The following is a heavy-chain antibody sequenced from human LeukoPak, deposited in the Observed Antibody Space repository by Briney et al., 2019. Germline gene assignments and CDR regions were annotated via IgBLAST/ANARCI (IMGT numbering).Heavy chain of an antibody. J-gene: IGHJ4*02. D-gene: IGHD1-1*01. CDR1: GYTFTGYY. CDR3: ARRPGTTLNFDY. V-gene: IGHV1-18*04. CDR2: INAYNGNT. Sequence: ASVKVSCKASGYTFTGYYMHWVRQAPGQGLEWMGWINAYNGNTNYAQNLQGRVTMTTDTSTSTAYMELRSLRSDDTAVYYCARRPGTTLNFDYWGQGTLVTVSS.